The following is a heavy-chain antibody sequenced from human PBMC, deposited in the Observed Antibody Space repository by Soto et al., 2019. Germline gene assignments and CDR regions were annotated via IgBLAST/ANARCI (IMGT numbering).Heavy chain of an antibody. D-gene: IGHD3-22*01. CDR1: GFTFSSYG. CDR3: AKDFGLTMIVVATVDY. V-gene: IGHV3-30*02. CDR2: IWYDGSNK. Sequence: GGSLRLSCAASGFTFSSYGMHWVRQAPGKGLEWVAVIWYDGSNKYYADSVKGRFTISRDNSKNTLYLQMNSLRAEDTAVYYCAKDFGLTMIVVATVDYWGQGTLVTVSS. J-gene: IGHJ4*02.